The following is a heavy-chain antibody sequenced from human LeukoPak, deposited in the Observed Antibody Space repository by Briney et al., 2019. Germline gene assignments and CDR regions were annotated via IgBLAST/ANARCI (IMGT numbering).Heavy chain of an antibody. J-gene: IGHJ3*02. CDR1: GYTFTSYG. V-gene: IGHV1-18*03. Sequence: ASVKVSCKASGYTFTSYGISWAPQAPGQGLEWMGWISAYNGNTNYAQKRQGRDTMTTDRSASTAYMELRSLRSNDMAVYYCAREIDITMIVVVIGSGYSSRGGHAFDIWGQGTMVTVSS. CDR3: AREIDITMIVVVIGSGYSSRGGHAFDI. D-gene: IGHD3-22*01. CDR2: ISAYNGNT.